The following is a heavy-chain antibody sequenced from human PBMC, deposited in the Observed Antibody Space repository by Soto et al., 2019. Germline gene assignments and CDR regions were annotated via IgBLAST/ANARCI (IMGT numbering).Heavy chain of an antibody. CDR2: RYSTGTT. CDR3: VARATVVNSTWFDP. J-gene: IGHJ5*02. Sequence: PSETLSLSCTVSGYSINSGYIWGWVRRPPGQGLEWIGSRYSTGTTYYNPSLRRRVKMSVDTSKNQLSLVLRSVTAADTAVYYCVARATVVNSTWFDPWGQGTQVTVSS. D-gene: IGHD2-21*01. CDR1: GYSINSGYI. V-gene: IGHV4-38-2*02.